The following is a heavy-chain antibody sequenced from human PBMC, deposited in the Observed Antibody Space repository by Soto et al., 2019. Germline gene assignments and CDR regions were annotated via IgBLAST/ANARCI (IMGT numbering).Heavy chain of an antibody. CDR1: GGSISSSSYY. J-gene: IGHJ3*02. V-gene: IGHV4-39*01. CDR3: ARHEGDYDDAFDI. Sequence: PSETLSLTCTVSGGSISSSSYYWGWIRQPPGKGLEWIGSIYYSGSTYHNPSLKSRVTISVDTSKNQFSLKLSSVTAADTAVYYCARHEGDYDDAFDIWGQGTMVTVSS. CDR2: IYYSGST. D-gene: IGHD4-17*01.